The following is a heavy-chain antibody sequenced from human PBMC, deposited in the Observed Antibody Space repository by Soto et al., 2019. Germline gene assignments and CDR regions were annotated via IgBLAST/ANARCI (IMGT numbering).Heavy chain of an antibody. CDR3: ARVAYCGGDCYRGFDP. CDR1: GGSISSGGYS. J-gene: IGHJ5*02. D-gene: IGHD2-21*02. Sequence: QLQLQESGSGLVKPSQTLSLTCAVSGGSISSGGYSWSWIRQPPGKGLEWIGYIYHSGSTYYNPSLKSRVPIPVDRSKNQFSLKLSSVTAADTAVYYCARVAYCGGDCYRGFDPWGQGTLVTVSS. CDR2: IYHSGST. V-gene: IGHV4-30-2*01.